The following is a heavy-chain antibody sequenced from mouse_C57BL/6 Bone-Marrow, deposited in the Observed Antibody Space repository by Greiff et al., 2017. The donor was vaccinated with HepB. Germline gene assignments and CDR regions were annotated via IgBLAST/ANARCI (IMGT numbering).Heavy chain of an antibody. V-gene: IGHV3-6*01. D-gene: IGHD1-1*01. CDR3: ARNYYGSSGDY. CDR2: ISYDGSN. Sequence: EVKLMESGPGLVKPSQSLSLTCSVPGYSITSGYYWNWIRQFPGNKLEWMGYISYDGSNNYNPSLKNRISITRDTSKNQFFLKLNSVTTEDTATYYCARNYYGSSGDYWGQGTTLTVSS. J-gene: IGHJ2*01. CDR1: GYSITSGYY.